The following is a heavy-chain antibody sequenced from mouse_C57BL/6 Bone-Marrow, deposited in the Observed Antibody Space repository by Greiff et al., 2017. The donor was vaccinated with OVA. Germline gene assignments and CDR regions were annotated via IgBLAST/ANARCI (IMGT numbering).Heavy chain of an antibody. CDR3: VRQGGYYYGSNWYFDV. CDR2: IRSKSNNYAT. Sequence: EVKLMESGGGLVQPKGSLKLSCAASGFSFNTYAMNWVRQAPGKGLEWVARIRSKSNNYATYYADSVKDRFTISRDDSESMLYLQMNNLKTEDTAMYYCVRQGGYYYGSNWYFDVWGTGTTVTVSS. J-gene: IGHJ1*03. CDR1: GFSFNTYA. V-gene: IGHV10-1*01. D-gene: IGHD1-1*01.